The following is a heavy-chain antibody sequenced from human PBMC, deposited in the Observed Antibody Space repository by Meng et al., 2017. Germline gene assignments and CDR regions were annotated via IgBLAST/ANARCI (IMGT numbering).Heavy chain of an antibody. V-gene: IGHV3-33*01. CDR2: IWYDGSNK. J-gene: IGHJ4*02. CDR3: ARVVYSSGWSFDY. Sequence: VALGGAGGGVGPPGRALRIAFAGSGCPCSSYGMHWVSQAPGKGLEWVAVIWYDGSNKYYADSVKGRFTISRDNSKNTLYLQMNSLRAEDTAVYYCARVVYSSGWSFDYWGQGTLVTVSS. D-gene: IGHD6-19*01. CDR1: GCPCSSYG.